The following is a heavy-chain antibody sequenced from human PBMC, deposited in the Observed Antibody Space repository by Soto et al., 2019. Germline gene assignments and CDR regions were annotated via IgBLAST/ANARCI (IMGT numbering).Heavy chain of an antibody. CDR3: ARLNWMVSPLFDY. Sequence: PSETLSLTCTVSGGSISSSSYYWGWIRQPPGKGLEWIGSIYYSGSTYYNPSLKGRVTISVDTSKNQFSLKLSSVTAADTAVYYCARLNWMVSPLFDYWGQGTLVTVSS. V-gene: IGHV4-39*01. CDR1: GGSISSSSYY. D-gene: IGHD5-18*01. J-gene: IGHJ4*02. CDR2: IYYSGST.